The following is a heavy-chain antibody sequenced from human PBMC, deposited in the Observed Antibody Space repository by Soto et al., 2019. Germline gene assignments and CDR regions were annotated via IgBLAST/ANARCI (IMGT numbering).Heavy chain of an antibody. CDR2: IDASDSYS. Sequence: VQLVQSGAEVKKPGESLRISCKGSGYSFTSYWINWVRQMPGKGLEWMGRIDASDSYSNYSPSFQGHVTTSADKSPSTAYRQWRSLKASDTAMYYCARSRLETGYNSSLDYWGQGTLVTVSS. V-gene: IGHV5-10-1*01. CDR1: GYSFTSYW. CDR3: ARSRLETGYNSSLDY. J-gene: IGHJ4*02. D-gene: IGHD6-19*01.